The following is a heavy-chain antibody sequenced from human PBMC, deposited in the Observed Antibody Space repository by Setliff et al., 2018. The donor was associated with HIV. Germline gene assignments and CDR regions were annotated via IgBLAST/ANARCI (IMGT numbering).Heavy chain of an antibody. CDR2: IIPIFGTA. CDR1: GGTFSSYA. CDR3: ARDGGPGSAWGDYSYYYTMDV. D-gene: IGHD6-19*01. V-gene: IGHV1-69*05. J-gene: IGHJ6*03. Sequence: GASVKVSCKASGGTFSSYAISWVRQAPGQGLEWMGGIIPIFGTANYAQKFQGRVTITRDTSASTAYMELNSLRSEDTALYYCARDGGPGSAWGDYSYYYTMDVWGKGTTVTVSS.